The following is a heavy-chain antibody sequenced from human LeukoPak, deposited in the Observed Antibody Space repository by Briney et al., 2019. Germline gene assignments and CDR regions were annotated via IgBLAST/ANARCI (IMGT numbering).Heavy chain of an antibody. J-gene: IGHJ1*01. D-gene: IGHD4-23*01. CDR1: GYTFTGYY. CDR2: INPNSGGT. V-gene: IGHV1-2*04. Sequence: VASVKVSCKASGYTFTGYYMHWVRQAPGQGLEWMGWINPNSGGTNYAQKFQGWVTMTRDTSISTAYMELSRLRSDDTAVYYCAREKGTDYGGNSERLQHWGQGTQVTVSS. CDR3: AREKGTDYGGNSERLQH.